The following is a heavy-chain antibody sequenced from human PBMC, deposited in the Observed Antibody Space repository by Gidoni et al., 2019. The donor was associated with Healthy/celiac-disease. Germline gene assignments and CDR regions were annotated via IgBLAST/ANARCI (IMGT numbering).Heavy chain of an antibody. J-gene: IGHJ3*02. Sequence: QVQLQQWGAGLLKPSETLSLTCAVYGGSFSGYYWSWIRQPPGKGLEWIGEINHSGSTNYNPSLKSRVTISVDTSKNQFSLKLSSVTAADTAVYYCASLKKERYFDWLTGLRAFDIWGQGTMVTVSS. D-gene: IGHD3-9*01. CDR3: ASLKKERYFDWLTGLRAFDI. CDR2: INHSGST. CDR1: GGSFSGYY. V-gene: IGHV4-34*01.